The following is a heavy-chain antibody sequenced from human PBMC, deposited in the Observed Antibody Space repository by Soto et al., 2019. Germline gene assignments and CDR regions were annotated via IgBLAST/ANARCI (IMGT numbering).Heavy chain of an antibody. Sequence: PGGSLRLSCAASGFTFNNYGMSWVRQAPGKGLEWVSGISGGGVSTYYADSVKGRFTISRDNSKNTLYLQMNSLRAEDTAVYHCAKWVVASGSNWFDPWGQGTLVTVSS. V-gene: IGHV3-23*01. CDR1: GFTFNNYG. D-gene: IGHD2-2*01. CDR3: AKWVVASGSNWFDP. J-gene: IGHJ5*02. CDR2: ISGGGVST.